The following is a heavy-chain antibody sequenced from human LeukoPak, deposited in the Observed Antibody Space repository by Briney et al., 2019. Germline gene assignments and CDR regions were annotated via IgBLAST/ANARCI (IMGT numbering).Heavy chain of an antibody. J-gene: IGHJ6*03. V-gene: IGHV3-9*03. Sequence: PGRSLRLSCAASGFTFDDYAMHWVRQAPGKGLEWVSGISWNSGSIGYADSVKGRFTISRDNAKNSLYLQMNSLRAEDMALYYGAKALVILIVGALLDLTYKRYYYYYYMDVWGKGTTVTVSS. CDR3: AKALVILIVGALLDLTYKRYYYYYYMDV. CDR1: GFTFDDYA. CDR2: ISWNSGSI. D-gene: IGHD1-26*01.